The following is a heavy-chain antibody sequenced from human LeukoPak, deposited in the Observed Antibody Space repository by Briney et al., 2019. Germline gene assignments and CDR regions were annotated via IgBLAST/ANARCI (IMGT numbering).Heavy chain of an antibody. CDR2: IIPILGIA. CDR3: ARISIGYSGYGWGSLDY. CDR1: GGTFSSYA. D-gene: IGHD5-12*01. Sequence: ASVKVSCKASGGTFSSYAISWVRQAPGQGLEWMGRIIPILGIATYAQKFQGRVTITADKSTSTAYMELSSLRSEDTAVYYCARISIGYSGYGWGSLDYWGQGTLVTVSS. J-gene: IGHJ4*02. V-gene: IGHV1-69*04.